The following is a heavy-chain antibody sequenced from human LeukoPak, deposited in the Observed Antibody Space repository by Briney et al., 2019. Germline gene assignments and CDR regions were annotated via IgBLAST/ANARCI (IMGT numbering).Heavy chain of an antibody. CDR2: INPNSGGT. Sequence: ASVKVSCKASGYTFTGYYMHWVRQAPGQGLEWMGWINPNSGGTNYAQKFQGRVTMTRDTSISTAYMELSRLRSDDTAVYYCARGVVVVVDATRFAPDYWGQGTLVTVSS. CDR1: GYTFTGYY. CDR3: ARGVVVVVDATRFAPDY. V-gene: IGHV1-2*02. J-gene: IGHJ4*02. D-gene: IGHD2-15*01.